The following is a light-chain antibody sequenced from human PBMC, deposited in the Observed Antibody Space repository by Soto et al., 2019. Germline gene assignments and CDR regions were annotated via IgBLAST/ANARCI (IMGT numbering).Light chain of an antibody. CDR3: AAWDDSLNGFYV. J-gene: IGLJ1*01. CDR1: SSNIGSNT. CDR2: SNN. Sequence: QCVLTQPPSASGTPGQRVTISSSGSSSNIGSNTVNWYQQLPGTAPKLLIYSNNQRPSGVPDRFSGSKSGTSASLAISGLQSEDEADYYCAAWDDSLNGFYVFGTGTKVTVL. V-gene: IGLV1-44*01.